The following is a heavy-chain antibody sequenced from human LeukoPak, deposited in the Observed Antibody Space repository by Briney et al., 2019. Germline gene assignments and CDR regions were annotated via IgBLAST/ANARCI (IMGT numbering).Heavy chain of an antibody. J-gene: IGHJ4*02. CDR1: GFTFSSYA. Sequence: LRLSCAASGFTFSSYAMSWVRQHPGKGLEWIGYIHPTGNTYSNPSLESRVSISADTSKNQFSLKLTSVTAADTAVYFCARGRDDSKAGTDWGQGALVTVSS. CDR2: IHPTGNT. V-gene: IGHV4-31*02. D-gene: IGHD1-14*01. CDR3: ARGRDDSKAGTD.